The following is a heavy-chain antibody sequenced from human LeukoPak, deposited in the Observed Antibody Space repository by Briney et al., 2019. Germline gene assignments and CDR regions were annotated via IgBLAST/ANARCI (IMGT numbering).Heavy chain of an antibody. CDR2: ISAYNGNT. V-gene: IGHV1-18*01. CDR3: ARADSSVYYGSGSPPRDY. D-gene: IGHD3-10*01. Sequence: GASVNVSCKASGYTFTSYGISWVRQAPGQGLEWMGWISAYNGNTNYAQKLQGRVTMTTDTSTSTAYMELRSLRSDDTAVYYCARADSSVYYGSGSPPRDYWGQGTLVTVSS. J-gene: IGHJ4*02. CDR1: GYTFTSYG.